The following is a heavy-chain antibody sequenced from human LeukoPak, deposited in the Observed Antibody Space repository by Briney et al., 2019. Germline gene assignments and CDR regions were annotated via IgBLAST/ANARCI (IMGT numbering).Heavy chain of an antibody. D-gene: IGHD1-26*01. V-gene: IGHV3-30*18. CDR2: ISYDGSNK. CDR3: ANRGSPHDY. J-gene: IGHJ4*02. CDR1: GFTFSSYG. Sequence: GGSLRPSRAASGFTFSSYGMHWVRQAPGKGLEWVAVISYDGSNKYYADSVKGRFTISRDNSKNTLYLQMNSLRAEDAAVYYSANRGSPHDYWGRGTLVTVSS.